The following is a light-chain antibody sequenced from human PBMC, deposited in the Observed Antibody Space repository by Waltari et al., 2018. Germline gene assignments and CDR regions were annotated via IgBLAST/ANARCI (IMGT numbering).Light chain of an antibody. CDR3: AAWDDSLNGPV. Sequence: VLTQPPSASGTPGQRVTISCSGSSSNIGSNTVNWYQQLPGTAPKPLIYRNNQRPSGVPDRFSGSKSGTSASLAISGLQSEDEADYYCAAWDDSLNGPVFGGGTKLTVL. CDR1: SSNIGSNT. V-gene: IGLV1-44*01. J-gene: IGLJ2*01. CDR2: RNN.